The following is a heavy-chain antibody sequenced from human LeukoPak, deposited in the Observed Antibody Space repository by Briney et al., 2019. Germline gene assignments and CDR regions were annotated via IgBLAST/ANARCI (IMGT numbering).Heavy chain of an antibody. CDR3: ARLGTGYSLSY. J-gene: IGHJ4*02. V-gene: IGHV1-2*02. Sequence: GASVKVSCKTSGYTFTDHYMHWVRQAPGQGLEWMGWIHPHSGGTEYVKRFQGRVTMTRDTAISTAYMEVNSLGNDDAAVYCCARLGTGYSLSYWGQGTQVIVSS. CDR2: IHPHSGGT. D-gene: IGHD5-18*01. CDR1: GYTFTDHY.